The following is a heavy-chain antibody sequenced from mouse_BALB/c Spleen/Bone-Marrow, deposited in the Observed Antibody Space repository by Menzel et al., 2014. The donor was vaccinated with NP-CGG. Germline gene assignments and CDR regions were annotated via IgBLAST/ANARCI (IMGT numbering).Heavy chain of an antibody. CDR2: ITPSNGGS. CDR3: SREGAY. CDR1: GYTFTNCY. J-gene: IGHJ3*01. Sequence: QVQLQQSGAELVKPGASVKLSCKASGYTFTNCYMYWVKQRPGQGLEWIGEITPSNGGSNFIEKFKNKATLTVDKSSSTAYMQLSSLTSEDSAVYYCSREGAYWGQGTLVTVSA. V-gene: IGHV1S81*02.